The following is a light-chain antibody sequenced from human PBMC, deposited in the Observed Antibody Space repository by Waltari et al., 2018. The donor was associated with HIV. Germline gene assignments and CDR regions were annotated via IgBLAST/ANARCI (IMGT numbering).Light chain of an antibody. CDR2: TAS. Sequence: DIRLTQSPSILSAAIGDEVTISCRASHNVNSWLAWYQQKPGKGPKLLIHTASSSVKGVPSRFGGSGSGTVFTLTINGLQADDFATYDCKQYETCCTFGQGTKL. V-gene: IGKV1-5*03. CDR3: KQYETCCT. J-gene: IGKJ2*02. CDR1: HNVNSW.